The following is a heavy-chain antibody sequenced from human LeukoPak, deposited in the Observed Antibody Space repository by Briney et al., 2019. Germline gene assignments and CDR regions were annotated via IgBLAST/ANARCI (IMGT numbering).Heavy chain of an antibody. J-gene: IGHJ4*02. CDR1: GFTFSSYS. CDR2: ISSSSSYI. Sequence: GGSLRLSCAASGFTFSSYSMNWVRQAPGKGLEWVSSISSSSSYIYYADSVEGRFTISRDNARNSLYLQMNSLRAEDTAVYYCAREEYYDSSGYFDYWGQGTLVTVSS. CDR3: AREEYYDSSGYFDY. V-gene: IGHV3-21*01. D-gene: IGHD3-22*01.